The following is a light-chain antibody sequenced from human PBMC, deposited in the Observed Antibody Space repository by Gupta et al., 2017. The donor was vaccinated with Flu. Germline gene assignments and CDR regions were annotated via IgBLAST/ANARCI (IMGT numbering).Light chain of an antibody. Sequence: IVLTPSPATLSLSPGDRAILSCRASQSVNIYLAWYQQKPGQPPRLLMFDASKRAAGIPDRFSGSGSGTDFTLTISTLEPGDFAVYYCQQRSGLPMYTFGQGTKLE. CDR1: QSVNIY. CDR3: QQRSGLPMYT. CDR2: DAS. J-gene: IGKJ2*01. V-gene: IGKV3-11*01.